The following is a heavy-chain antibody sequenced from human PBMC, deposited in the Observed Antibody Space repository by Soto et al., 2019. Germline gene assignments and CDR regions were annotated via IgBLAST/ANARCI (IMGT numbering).Heavy chain of an antibody. V-gene: IGHV3-23*01. D-gene: IGHD1-1*01. Sequence: EVQLLESGGGLVQPGGSLRLSCAASGFTFTSYAMTWVRQAPGKGLEWVSTITGSGGTTYYAVSMKGRFTISRDNSKNTLYLQRNSLRDEDTAVYYCAKDRPVNLNIPSPGDNWFDTWGQGTLVTVSS. CDR2: ITGSGGTT. CDR1: GFTFTSYA. J-gene: IGHJ5*02. CDR3: AKDRPVNLNIPSPGDNWFDT.